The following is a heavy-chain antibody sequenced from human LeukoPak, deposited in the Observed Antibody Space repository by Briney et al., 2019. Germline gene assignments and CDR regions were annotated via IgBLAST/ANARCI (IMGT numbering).Heavy chain of an antibody. CDR3: ARRIWADWYFDL. J-gene: IGHJ2*01. Sequence: PSETLSLTCTVSGVSISSYYWSWIRQPPGKGLEWIGYIYYSGSTTYNPSLKSRVTISVDTSKNQFSLKLSSVTAADTAVYYCARRIWADWYFDLWGRGTLVTVSS. CDR2: IYYSGST. V-gene: IGHV4-59*08. CDR1: GVSISSYY. D-gene: IGHD6-19*01.